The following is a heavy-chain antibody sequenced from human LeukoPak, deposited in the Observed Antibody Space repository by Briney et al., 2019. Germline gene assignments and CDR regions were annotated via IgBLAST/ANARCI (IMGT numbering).Heavy chain of an antibody. CDR2: ISDGGDRK. D-gene: IGHD3-3*01. CDR1: GGSISNGN. Sequence: ETLSLTCGVSGGSISNGNWWSWVRQAPGKGLEWVSAISDGGDRKHYADSVKGRFTVSRDNSKNTVYLQMNSLRAEDAAVYYCTKEIFGVVGHDWGQGTLVAVSS. CDR3: TKEIFGVVGHD. V-gene: IGHV3-23*01. J-gene: IGHJ4*02.